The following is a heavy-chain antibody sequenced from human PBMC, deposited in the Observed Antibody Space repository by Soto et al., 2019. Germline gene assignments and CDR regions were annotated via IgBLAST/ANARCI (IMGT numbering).Heavy chain of an antibody. Sequence: QVLLVQSGAAVKTPGASVKISCQASGYTFTNYGITWVRQTPGQGFAWMAWINPYNGNTNYAQNLQRRVTMTTDTSTSTVYMELRSLRSDDTAVYYCARVPAYSTSWSRAPWFDPWGQGTLVTVSS. D-gene: IGHD6-13*01. CDR2: INPYNGNT. CDR3: ARVPAYSTSWSRAPWFDP. J-gene: IGHJ5*02. V-gene: IGHV1-18*01. CDR1: GYTFTNYG.